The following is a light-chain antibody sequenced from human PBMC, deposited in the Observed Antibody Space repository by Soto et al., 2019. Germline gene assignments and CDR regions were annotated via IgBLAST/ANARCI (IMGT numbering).Light chain of an antibody. J-gene: IGKJ5*01. CDR3: QQYGSSPIT. CDR1: QSLTSS. CDR2: GAS. V-gene: IGKV3-20*01. Sequence: EIVLTQSPGTLSLSPGERATLSCRASQSLTSSLAWYQQKPGQAPRLLIYGASSRATGIPDRFSGSGSGTDFTLTISRLEAEDFAVYYCQQYGSSPITFGQGTRREIK.